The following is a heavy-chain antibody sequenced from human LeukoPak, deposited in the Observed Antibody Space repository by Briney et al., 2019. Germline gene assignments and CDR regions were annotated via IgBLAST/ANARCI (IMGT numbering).Heavy chain of an antibody. CDR1: GFTFSSYG. Sequence: GSLRLSCAASGFTFSSYGMSWVRQAPGKGLEWIGEISHFGSTDYNPSLKSRVTISVDTSKNRFSLQLTSVTAADTAVYYCAARRNWNDGWGQGTLVIVSS. J-gene: IGHJ5*02. CDR3: AARRNWNDG. CDR2: ISHFGST. V-gene: IGHV4-34*08.